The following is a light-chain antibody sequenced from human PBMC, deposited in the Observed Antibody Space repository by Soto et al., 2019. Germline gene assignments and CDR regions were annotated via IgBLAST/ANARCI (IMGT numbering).Light chain of an antibody. J-gene: IGLJ2*01. CDR1: SSNIGTSYD. CDR2: GNN. CDR3: QSYDSSLSGVL. Sequence: QSVLTQPPSVSGAPGQRVTFSCTGSSSNIGTSYDVHWYQQFPGTAPRLLIYGNNNRPSGVPDRFSGSKSGTSASLAITGLQVEDEADYYCQSYDSSLSGVLFGGGTKLTVL. V-gene: IGLV1-40*01.